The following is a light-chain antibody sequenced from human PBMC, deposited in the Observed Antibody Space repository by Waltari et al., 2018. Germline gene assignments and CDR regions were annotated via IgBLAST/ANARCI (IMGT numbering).Light chain of an antibody. CDR1: QIISNL. V-gene: IGKV1-5*03. J-gene: IGKJ3*01. CDR2: QAS. Sequence: DIQMTQSPSTLSASVGDRVTITCRASQIISNLLAWYQQKPGEAPRLIIYQASKLEDGVPSRFSGSGSGTEFTLTISSLQSDDFATYYCQQYNAYSTFGPGTKVEIK. CDR3: QQYNAYST.